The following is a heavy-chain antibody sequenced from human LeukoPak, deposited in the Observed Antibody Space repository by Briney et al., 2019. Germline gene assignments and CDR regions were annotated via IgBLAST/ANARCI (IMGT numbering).Heavy chain of an antibody. V-gene: IGHV1-2*02. J-gene: IGHJ4*02. D-gene: IGHD1-1*01. CDR2: INPHSRVT. CDR1: GFTFTDYY. Sequence: ASVKVSCKASGFTFTDYYIHWVRQAPGQGLEWMAYINPHSRVTSSPQKFQGRVTMTTDTSISAVYMELSSLISDDTSMYYCVREGNEVLSKNFDFWGQGTLVTVSS. CDR3: VREGNEVLSKNFDF.